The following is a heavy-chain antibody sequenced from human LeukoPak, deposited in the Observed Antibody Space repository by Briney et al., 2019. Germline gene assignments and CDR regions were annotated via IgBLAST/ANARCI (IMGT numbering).Heavy chain of an antibody. Sequence: TGRSLRLSCAASGFTFSSYVMSWVRQAPGKGLDSVSTISGCGRSTYYADSLKGRFTISRDNSKNTLYLQMNSLRAEDTAVYFCPIQPSPYDYGDSAPSFDSWGQGTLVTVSS. CDR3: PIQPSPYDYGDSAPSFDS. J-gene: IGHJ4*02. CDR1: GFTFSSYV. D-gene: IGHD4-17*01. V-gene: IGHV3-23*01. CDR2: ISGCGRST.